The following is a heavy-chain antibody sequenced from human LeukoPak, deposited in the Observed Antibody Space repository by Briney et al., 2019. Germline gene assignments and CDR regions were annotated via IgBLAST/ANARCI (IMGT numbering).Heavy chain of an antibody. CDR2: ISSSSSYI. CDR1: GFTFSSYA. V-gene: IGHV3-21*01. CDR3: ARGLWFGELFPYFDY. D-gene: IGHD3-10*01. Sequence: PGGSLRLSCAASGFTFSSYAMSWVRQAPGKGLEWVSSISSSSSYIYYADSVKGGFTISRDNAKNSLSLQMNSLRAEDTAVYYCARGLWFGELFPYFDYWGQGTLVTVSS. J-gene: IGHJ4*02.